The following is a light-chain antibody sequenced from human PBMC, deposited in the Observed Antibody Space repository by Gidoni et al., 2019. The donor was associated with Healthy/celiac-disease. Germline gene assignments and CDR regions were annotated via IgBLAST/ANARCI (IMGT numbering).Light chain of an antibody. V-gene: IGKV1-39*01. Sequence: IQLPQSPSSLSASVGYRVTLTCRASQSISSYLNWYQQKPGKAPKLLIYDASSLQSGVPSRFSGSGSGTDFTLTISSLQPEDFATYYCQQSDSTPCSFGQGTKLEIK. CDR2: DAS. CDR1: QSISSY. J-gene: IGKJ2*04. CDR3: QQSDSTPCS.